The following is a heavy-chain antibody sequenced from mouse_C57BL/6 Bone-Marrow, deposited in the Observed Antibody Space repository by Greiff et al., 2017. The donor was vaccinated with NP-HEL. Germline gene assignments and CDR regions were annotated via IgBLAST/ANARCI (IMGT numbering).Heavy chain of an antibody. D-gene: IGHD2-4*01. CDR2: ISDGGSYT. CDR3: ARGSTMITRFAY. V-gene: IGHV5-4*03. Sequence: DVKLVESGGGLVKPGGSLKLSCAASGFTFSSYAMSWVRQTPEKRLEWVATISDGGSYTYYPDNVKGRFTISRDNAKNNLYLQMSHLKSEDTAMYYCARGSTMITRFAYWGQGTLVTVSA. CDR1: GFTFSSYA. J-gene: IGHJ3*01.